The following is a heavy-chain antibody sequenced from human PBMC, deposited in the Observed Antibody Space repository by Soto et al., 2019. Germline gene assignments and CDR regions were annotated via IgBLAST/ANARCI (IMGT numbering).Heavy chain of an antibody. CDR3: SRQGSSRHPLSF. J-gene: IGHJ2*01. CDR1: GYTFSSYS. D-gene: IGHD6-13*01. Sequence: GESLKISCEGSGYTFSSYSIGWVRQMPGKGLEWMGIIYPDDSDTRYSPSFRGQVTISVDKSISRAYLQWSSLKASGSAMYFCSRQGSSRHPLSFLGRGTPVTVSS. V-gene: IGHV5-51*01. CDR2: IYPDDSDT.